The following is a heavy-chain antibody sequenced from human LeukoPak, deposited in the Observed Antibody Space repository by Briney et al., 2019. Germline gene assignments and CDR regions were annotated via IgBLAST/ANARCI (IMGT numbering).Heavy chain of an antibody. V-gene: IGHV3-23*01. D-gene: IGHD1-1*01. Sequence: GGSLRLSCIAYGIKQADYSMAWVRQAPGKGLEWVSTIGGTINDIHYADSVKGRSTISRDDSKNMFYLQMHSLRVVDTATYYCATDPQHDGDFWGQGTLVTVSS. CDR2: IGGTINDI. CDR1: GIKQADYS. CDR3: ATDPQHDGDF. J-gene: IGHJ4*02.